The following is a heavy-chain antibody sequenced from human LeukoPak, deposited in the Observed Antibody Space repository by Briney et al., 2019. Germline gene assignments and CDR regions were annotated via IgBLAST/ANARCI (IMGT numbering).Heavy chain of an antibody. J-gene: IGHJ4*02. CDR3: ARDRYYGSGSPFDY. Sequence: PGRSLGLSCAASGFTFSSYAMHWVRQAPGKGLEWVAVISYDGSNKYYADSVKGRFTISRDNSKNTLYLQMNSLRAEDTAVYYCARDRYYGSGSPFDYWGQGTLVTVSS. V-gene: IGHV3-30-3*01. CDR2: ISYDGSNK. CDR1: GFTFSSYA. D-gene: IGHD3-10*01.